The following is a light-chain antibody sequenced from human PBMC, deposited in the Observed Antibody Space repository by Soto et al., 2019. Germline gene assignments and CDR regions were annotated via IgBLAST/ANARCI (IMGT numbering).Light chain of an antibody. Sequence: DIQMTQSPSTLSASVGDRVTITCRASQSISSWLAWYQQKPGKAPKLLIYKASSLESGVPSRFSGSGSGTEFTLTTSSLQPDDFATYYGQQYNSLWTFGKGTKVEIK. CDR3: QQYNSLWT. CDR1: QSISSW. V-gene: IGKV1-5*03. CDR2: KAS. J-gene: IGKJ1*01.